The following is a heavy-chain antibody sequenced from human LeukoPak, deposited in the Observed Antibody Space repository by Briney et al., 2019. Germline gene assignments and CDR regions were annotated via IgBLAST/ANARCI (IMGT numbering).Heavy chain of an antibody. CDR1: GFTFDDYD. Sequence: GGSLRLSCAASGFTFDDYDMKWVRQAPGKGLEWVSGINWDGDSTTYVDSVKGRFTISRDNAKNSLYLQMNSLRAEDTAVYYCARTGTRGAIRGYYMDVWGKGTTVTISS. V-gene: IGHV3-20*04. D-gene: IGHD3-10*01. CDR2: INWDGDST. CDR3: ARTGTRGAIRGYYMDV. J-gene: IGHJ6*03.